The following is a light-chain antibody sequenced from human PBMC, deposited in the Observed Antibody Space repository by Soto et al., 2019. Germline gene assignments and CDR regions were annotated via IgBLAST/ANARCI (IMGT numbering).Light chain of an antibody. Sequence: IVLTQSPGTLSLSPWERATLSCRASQGVSSYLAWYQQKPGQAPRLLIYGASNRATGIPDRFSGSGSGTDFILTISRLEPEDFAVYYCQHYGSSLWTFGQGTKVDIK. CDR3: QHYGSSLWT. CDR1: QGVSSY. CDR2: GAS. J-gene: IGKJ1*01. V-gene: IGKV3-20*01.